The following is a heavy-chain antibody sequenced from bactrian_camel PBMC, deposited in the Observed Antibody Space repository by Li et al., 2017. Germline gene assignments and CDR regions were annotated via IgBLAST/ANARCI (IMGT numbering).Heavy chain of an antibody. D-gene: IGHD1*01. CDR3: ALVQPLLGGSPCRIPIPERDVRI. V-gene: IGHV3S9*01. CDR2: IDSDGST. J-gene: IGHJ4*01. Sequence: HVQLVESGGGSVQVGGSLRLSCAVSGYTSSDFCMDWSRQAPGKEREGVARIDSDGSTAYGDSVKGRFTISEDNLKNTVDLQISGLSLNDTATYYCALVQPLLGGSPCRIPIPERDVRIWGQGTQVTVS. CDR1: GYTSSDFC.